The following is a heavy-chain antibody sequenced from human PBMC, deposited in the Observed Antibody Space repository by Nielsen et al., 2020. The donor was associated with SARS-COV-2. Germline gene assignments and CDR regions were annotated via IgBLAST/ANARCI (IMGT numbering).Heavy chain of an antibody. Sequence: GESLKISCAASGFTFSSYSMNWVRQAPGKGLEWVSYISGGSATIYYADSVKGRFTISSDNVKNSLYLQLSSLSAEDTAVYYCARSPFHRSSWYGMDVWGQGTTVTVSS. V-gene: IGHV3-48*01. D-gene: IGHD6-13*01. CDR1: GFTFSSYS. CDR2: ISGGSATI. J-gene: IGHJ6*02. CDR3: ARSPFHRSSWYGMDV.